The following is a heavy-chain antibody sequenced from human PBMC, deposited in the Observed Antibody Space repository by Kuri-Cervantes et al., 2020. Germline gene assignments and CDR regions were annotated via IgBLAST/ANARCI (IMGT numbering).Heavy chain of an antibody. CDR1: GFRFTSYW. CDR2: IKQDGSEK. CDR3: AASGGPFDF. D-gene: IGHD2-15*01. Sequence: GSLRLSCAASGFRFTSYWMSWVRQAPGKGLEWVANIKQDGSEKYYVDSVKGRFTISRDNAKNSVFLQMNSLRVEDTAVYYCAASGGPFDFWGQGTLVTVSS. J-gene: IGHJ4*02. V-gene: IGHV3-7*01.